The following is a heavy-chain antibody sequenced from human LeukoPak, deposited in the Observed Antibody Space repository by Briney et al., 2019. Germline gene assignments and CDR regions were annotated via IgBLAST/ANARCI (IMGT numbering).Heavy chain of an antibody. J-gene: IGHJ3*02. CDR2: INPNSGGT. D-gene: IGHD5-24*01. CDR1: GYTFTGYD. V-gene: IGHV1-2*02. CDR3: AREREMAIIGDAFDI. Sequence: SVKVSCKASGYTFTGYDMHWVRHAPGQGLGWMGWINPNSGGTNYAQKFQGRVTMTRDTSISRAYMEVSRLRSDDTAVYYCAREREMAIIGDAFDIWGQGTMVTVSS.